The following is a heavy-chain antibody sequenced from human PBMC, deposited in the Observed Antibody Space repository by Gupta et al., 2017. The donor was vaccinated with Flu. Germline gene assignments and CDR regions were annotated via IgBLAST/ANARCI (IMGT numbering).Heavy chain of an antibody. D-gene: IGHD3-22*01. J-gene: IGHJ6*02. CDR3: ARETPPHSGGSGYSTNYYYYAMDV. CDR2: ISASGGT. V-gene: IGHV4-61*02. Sequence: QVQLQESGPGLMKPSQTLSLTCTVSGDSFSSGSYYWNWIRQPAGRGLEWIGRISASGGTNYNPYLRSRVTISVDTSKNQFSLKLSSVTAADKAVYYFARETPPHSGGSGYSTNYYYYAMDVWGQGTTVTVSS. CDR1: GDSFSSGSYY.